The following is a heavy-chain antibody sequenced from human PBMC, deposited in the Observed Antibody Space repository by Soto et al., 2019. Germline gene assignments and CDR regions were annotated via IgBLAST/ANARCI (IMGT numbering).Heavy chain of an antibody. D-gene: IGHD6-13*01. CDR1: GGSVSSGGYY. V-gene: IGHV4-61*08. Sequence: PSETLSLTCTVSGGSVSSGGYYWSWIRQPPGKGLEWIGYIYYSGSTNYNPSLKSRVTISVDTSKNQFSLKLSSVTAADTAVYYCARKSDPAIAAAGPDHAFDIWGQGTMVTVS. CDR3: ARKSDPAIAAAGPDHAFDI. CDR2: IYYSGST. J-gene: IGHJ3*02.